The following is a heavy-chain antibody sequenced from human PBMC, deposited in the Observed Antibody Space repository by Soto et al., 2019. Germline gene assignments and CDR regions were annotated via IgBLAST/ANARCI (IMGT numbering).Heavy chain of an antibody. CDR1: GFTFSTYS. CDR3: ARDGRRGYDMDV. V-gene: IGHV3-48*02. CDR2: ISSRRTI. J-gene: IGHJ6*02. Sequence: EVQLVESGGGLVQPGGSLRLSCAASGFTFSTYSMDWVRQAPGKGLEWVSYISSRRTIYYADSVKGRFTISRDNAKNSLYLQMNSLRDEDTAVYYCARDGRRGYDMDVWGQGTTVTVSS.